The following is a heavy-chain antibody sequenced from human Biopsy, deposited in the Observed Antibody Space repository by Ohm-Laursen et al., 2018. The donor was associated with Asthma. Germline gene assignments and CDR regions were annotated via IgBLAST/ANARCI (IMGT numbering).Heavy chain of an antibody. Sequence: LSLTCAASGFTFSSYAMHWVRQAPGKELEWVAVISYDGSNKYYADSVKGRFTISRDNSKNTLYLQMNSLRAEDTAVYYCAREGIAVAHFDYWGQGTLVIVSS. V-gene: IGHV3-30-3*01. CDR1: GFTFSSYA. CDR3: AREGIAVAHFDY. D-gene: IGHD6-19*01. J-gene: IGHJ4*02. CDR2: ISYDGSNK.